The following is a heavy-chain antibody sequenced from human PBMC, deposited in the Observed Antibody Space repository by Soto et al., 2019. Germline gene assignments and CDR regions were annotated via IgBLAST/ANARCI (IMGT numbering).Heavy chain of an antibody. J-gene: IGHJ5*02. CDR1: GYTFTSYG. V-gene: IGHV1-18*01. D-gene: IGHD5-18*01. Sequence: ASVKVSCKASGYTFTSYGISLVRQAPGQGLEWMGWISAYNGNTKYAQKFQGRVTITTDTSASTAYMELSSLRSEDTAVYYCARDADTAMVLYNWFDPWGQGTLVTVSS. CDR2: ISAYNGNT. CDR3: ARDADTAMVLYNWFDP.